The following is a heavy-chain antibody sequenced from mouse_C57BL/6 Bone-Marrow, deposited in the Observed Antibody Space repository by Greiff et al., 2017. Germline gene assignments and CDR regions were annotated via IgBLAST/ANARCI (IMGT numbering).Heavy chain of an antibody. CDR3: ARGGYGYPAWFAY. D-gene: IGHD2-2*01. CDR1: GFTFSSYA. Sequence: EVKLMESGGGLVKPGGSLKLSCAASGFTFSSYAMSWVRQTPEKRLEWVATISDGGSYTYYPDNVKGLFTISRDNAKTNLYLQMSHLKSEDTAMYYCARGGYGYPAWFAYWGQGTLVTVSA. J-gene: IGHJ3*01. CDR2: ISDGGSYT. V-gene: IGHV5-4*03.